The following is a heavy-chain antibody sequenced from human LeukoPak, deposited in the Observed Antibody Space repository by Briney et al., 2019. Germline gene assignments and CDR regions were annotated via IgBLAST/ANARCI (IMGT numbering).Heavy chain of an antibody. J-gene: IGHJ3*02. CDR2: ISTSSSYI. Sequence: GGSLRLSCAGSGFTFSSYSMSWVRQAPGKGLEWVSSISTSSSYIYYADSVKGRFTISRDNAKNSLYLQMNSLRAEDTAVYYCARELPPCGGDCYSAFDIWGQETMVTVSS. CDR1: GFTFSSYS. V-gene: IGHV3-21*01. D-gene: IGHD2-21*02. CDR3: ARELPPCGGDCYSAFDI.